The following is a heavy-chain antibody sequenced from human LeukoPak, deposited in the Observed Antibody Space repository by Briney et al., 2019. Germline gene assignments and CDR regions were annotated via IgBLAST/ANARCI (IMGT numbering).Heavy chain of an antibody. CDR2: ISYDGSNK. J-gene: IGHJ6*03. Sequence: PGGSLRLSCAASGFILNSYWMSWVRQAPGKGLEWVAVISYDGSNKYYADSVKGRFTISRDNSKNTLYLQMNSLRAEDTAVYYCAKSERIAAAGKVWSPSGLYYYYYMDVWGKGITVTVSS. D-gene: IGHD6-13*01. CDR1: GFILNSYW. V-gene: IGHV3-30*18. CDR3: AKSERIAAAGKVWSPSGLYYYYYMDV.